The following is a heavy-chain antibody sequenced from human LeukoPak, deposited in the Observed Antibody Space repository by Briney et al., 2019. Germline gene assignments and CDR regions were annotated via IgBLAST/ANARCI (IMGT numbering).Heavy chain of an antibody. CDR2: INYSGNR. CDR3: ARHKDYYYSYMDV. V-gene: IGHV4-59*08. J-gene: IGHJ6*03. CDR1: GGSISSDY. Sequence: SETLSLTCTVSGGSISSDYWSWIRQPPGKGLEWIGYINYSGNRNYNPSLTSRVTMSVDTSKNQFSLKLSSVTAADTAVYYCARHKDYYYSYMDVWGKGTTVTISS.